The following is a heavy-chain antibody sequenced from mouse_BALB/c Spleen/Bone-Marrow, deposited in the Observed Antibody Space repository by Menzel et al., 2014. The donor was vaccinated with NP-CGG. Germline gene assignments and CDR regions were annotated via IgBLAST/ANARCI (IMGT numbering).Heavy chain of an antibody. V-gene: IGHV1S127*01. J-gene: IGHJ3*01. CDR1: GYAFTSYW. CDR2: IDPSDSYT. CDR3: TRMWAY. Sequence: QVQLQQSGAELVKPGASVKMSCKASGYAFTSYWMHWVKQRPGQGLEWIGAIDPSDSYTSYNQKCKDKATLTVDTSSSTAYMQLSSLTSEDSAVYYCTRMWAYWGQGTLVTVSA.